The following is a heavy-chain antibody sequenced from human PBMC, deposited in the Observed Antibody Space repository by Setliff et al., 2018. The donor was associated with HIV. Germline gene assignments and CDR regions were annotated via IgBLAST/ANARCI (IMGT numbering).Heavy chain of an antibody. CDR2: AHYSETT. CDR3: ARAINKAFDI. J-gene: IGHJ3*02. Sequence: SETLSLTCTVSGDSISSSYYWTWIRQPPGKGLEWIGYAHYSETTDFSPSLKSRVSISLDTSKNQFSLNLSSVTAADTAVYYCARAINKAFDIWGQGTMVTVSS. CDR1: GDSISSSYY. V-gene: IGHV4-59*08.